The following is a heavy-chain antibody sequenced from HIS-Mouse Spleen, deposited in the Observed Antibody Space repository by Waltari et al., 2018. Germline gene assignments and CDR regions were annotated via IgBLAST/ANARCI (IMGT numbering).Heavy chain of an antibody. CDR1: GGSISSSSYY. J-gene: IGHJ2*01. CDR3: AREIPYSSSWYDWYFDL. CDR2: CDYSGST. V-gene: IGHV4-39*07. D-gene: IGHD6-13*01. Sequence: QLQLQESGPGLVKPSETLSLTCTVSGGSISSSSYYWGWSRHPPGKGLAWIGRCDYSGSTSYNPSLKSRVTISVATSKNQFSLKLSSVTAADTAVYYCAREIPYSSSWYDWYFDLWGRGTLVTVSS.